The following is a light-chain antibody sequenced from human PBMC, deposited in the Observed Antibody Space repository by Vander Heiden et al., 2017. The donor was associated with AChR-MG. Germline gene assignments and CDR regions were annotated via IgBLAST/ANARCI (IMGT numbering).Light chain of an antibody. CDR2: EHN. Sequence: QSVLTQPPSASGTPGQRVTLPCSGSSSNIGSNYVYWYQQLPGTAPNLLIYEHNQRHSGGPDPFSGSKSGASASLAISGLRSEEEADYYCAAWDDSLSGYWVFGGGTKLTVL. V-gene: IGLV1-47*01. CDR3: AAWDDSLSGYWV. J-gene: IGLJ3*02. CDR1: SSNIGSNY.